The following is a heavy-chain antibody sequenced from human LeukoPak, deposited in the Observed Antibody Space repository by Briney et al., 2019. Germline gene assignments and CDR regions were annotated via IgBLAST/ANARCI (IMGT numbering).Heavy chain of an antibody. CDR2: ITDNGRKI. Sequence: GGSLRLSCAASGFTFTSYEMNWVRQAPGKGLEWVSYITDNGRKIYYADSVKGRFTMSRDNAKNSLYLQMNSLRTEDTAIYYCARDNSGWSLDPWGQGTLVTVSS. D-gene: IGHD6-19*01. J-gene: IGHJ5*02. V-gene: IGHV3-48*03. CDR1: GFTFTSYE. CDR3: ARDNSGWSLDP.